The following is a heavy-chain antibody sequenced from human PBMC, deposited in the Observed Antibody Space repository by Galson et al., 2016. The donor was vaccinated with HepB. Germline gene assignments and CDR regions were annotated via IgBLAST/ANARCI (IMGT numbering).Heavy chain of an antibody. D-gene: IGHD3-10*01. CDR3: AKEYASGRYSSYYSMGV. CDR2: ISGSGDST. V-gene: IGHV3-23*01. Sequence: SLRLSCAASGFTFSSYAMNWVRQAPGKGLEWVSGISGSGDSTNYADSVKGRFTISRDNSKNTLYLQMNSLRGEDTAVYYCAKEYASGRYSSYYSMGVWGQGTTVTVSS. J-gene: IGHJ6*02. CDR1: GFTFSSYA.